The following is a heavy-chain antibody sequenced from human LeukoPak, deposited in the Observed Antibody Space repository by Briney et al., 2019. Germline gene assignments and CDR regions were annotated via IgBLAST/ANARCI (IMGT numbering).Heavy chain of an antibody. J-gene: IGHJ2*01. Sequence: SETLSLTCAVSGGSISSGGYSWSWIRQPPGKGLEWIGYISHSGTTYYNPSLKSRVTISVDGSKNQFSLKLTSVTAADTAVYYCARYSSTWPYWYFDLRGRGTLVTVSS. D-gene: IGHD6-13*01. CDR3: ARYSSTWPYWYFDL. CDR2: ISHSGTT. CDR1: GGSISSGGYS. V-gene: IGHV4-30-2*01.